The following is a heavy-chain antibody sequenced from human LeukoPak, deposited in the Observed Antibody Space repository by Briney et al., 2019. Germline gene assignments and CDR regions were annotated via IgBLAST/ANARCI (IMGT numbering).Heavy chain of an antibody. V-gene: IGHV1-8*01. CDR1: GYTFTSYD. J-gene: IGHJ4*02. D-gene: IGHD6-6*01. CDR2: MSPNSGNT. Sequence: ASVEVSCKASGYTFTSYDINWVRQATGHGLEWMGWMSPNSGNTGYAQKFQGRVTMTRNTSISTAYMELSSLRSEDTAVYYCARGSSSSRPYYFDYWGQGTPVTVSS. CDR3: ARGSSSSRPYYFDY.